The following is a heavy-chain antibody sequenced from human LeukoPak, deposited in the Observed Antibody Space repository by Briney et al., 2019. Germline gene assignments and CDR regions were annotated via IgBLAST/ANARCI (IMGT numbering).Heavy chain of an antibody. CDR2: IYYSGST. CDR3: ARREARESYPFDY. CDR1: GVSISSSRYS. V-gene: IGHV4-39*01. J-gene: IGHJ4*02. Sequence: SETLSLTCTVSGVSISSSRYSWGWIRQPPGKGLEWIASIYYSGSTYYNPSLKSRVTISVDTSKNQFSLKLSSVTAADTAVYYCARREARESYPFDYWGQGTLVTVPS. D-gene: IGHD1-26*01.